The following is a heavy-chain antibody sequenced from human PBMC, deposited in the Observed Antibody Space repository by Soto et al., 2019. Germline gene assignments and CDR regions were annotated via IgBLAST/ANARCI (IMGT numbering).Heavy chain of an antibody. D-gene: IGHD3-10*01. Sequence: VRQAPGKGLEWVSAISGSGGSTYYADSVKGRFTISRDNSKNQFSLKLSSVTAADTAVYYCARADYGSGSYYSLNWFDPWGQGTLVTVSS. CDR3: ARADYGSGSYYSLNWFDP. J-gene: IGHJ5*02. CDR2: ISGSGGST. V-gene: IGHV3-23*01.